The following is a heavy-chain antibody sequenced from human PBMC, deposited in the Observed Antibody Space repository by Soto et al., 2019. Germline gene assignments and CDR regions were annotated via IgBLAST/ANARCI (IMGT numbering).Heavy chain of an antibody. CDR1: GGSISSYY. Sequence: SETLSLTCSVSGGSISSYYWTWIRQPPGKGLEWIGCIYYSGGTNYNPSLKSRVTISVDTSKNQFSLKLSSVTAADTAVYYCARLPDLLWFGEPRDYYYGLDGSGQATTVTVAS. J-gene: IGHJ6*02. CDR2: IYYSGGT. D-gene: IGHD3-10*01. V-gene: IGHV4-59*08. CDR3: ARLPDLLWFGEPRDYYYGLDG.